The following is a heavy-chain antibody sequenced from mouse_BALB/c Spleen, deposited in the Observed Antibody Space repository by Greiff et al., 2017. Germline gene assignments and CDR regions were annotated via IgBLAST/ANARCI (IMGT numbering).Heavy chain of an antibody. J-gene: IGHJ4*01. Sequence: EVHLVESGGGLVKPGGSLKLSCAASGFTFSDYYMYWVRQTPEKRLEWVATISDGGSYTYYPDSVKGRFTISRDNAKNNLYLQMSSLKSEDTAMYYCARAYYGNYYYAMDYWGQGTSVTVSS. V-gene: IGHV5-4*02. D-gene: IGHD2-10*01. CDR3: ARAYYGNYYYAMDY. CDR1: GFTFSDYY. CDR2: ISDGGSYT.